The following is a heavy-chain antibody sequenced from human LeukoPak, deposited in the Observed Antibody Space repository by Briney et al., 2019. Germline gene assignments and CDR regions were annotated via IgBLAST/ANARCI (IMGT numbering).Heavy chain of an antibody. CDR2: ISAYNGNT. J-gene: IGHJ5*02. D-gene: IGHD1-7*01. CDR1: GYTFTGYY. V-gene: IGHV1-18*04. Sequence: GASVTVSCKASGYTFTGYYMHWVRQAPGQGLEWMGWISAYNGNTNYAQKLQGRVTMTTDTSTSTAYMELRSLRSDDTAVYYCAGDKWNYPTYNWFDPWGQGTLVTVSS. CDR3: AGDKWNYPTYNWFDP.